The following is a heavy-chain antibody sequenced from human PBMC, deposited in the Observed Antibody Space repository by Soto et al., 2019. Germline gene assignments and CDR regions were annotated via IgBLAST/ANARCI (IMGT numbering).Heavy chain of an antibody. Sequence: QVQLVQSGAEVKKPGASVKVSCKASGYTFTSYYMHWVRQAPGQGLEWKGIINPSGGSTSYAQKFQGRVTMTRDTSTSTVYMELSSLRSEDTAVYYCARDCVTMVRGVTGGGYWGQGTLVTVSS. V-gene: IGHV1-46*03. CDR1: GYTFTSYY. CDR2: INPSGGST. CDR3: ARDCVTMVRGVTGGGY. D-gene: IGHD3-10*01. J-gene: IGHJ4*02.